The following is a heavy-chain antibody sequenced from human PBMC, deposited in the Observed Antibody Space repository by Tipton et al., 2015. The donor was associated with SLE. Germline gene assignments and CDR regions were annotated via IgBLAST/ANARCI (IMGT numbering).Heavy chain of an antibody. D-gene: IGHD3/OR15-3a*01. CDR3: ARAQRGPIRAFDI. V-gene: IGHV4-61*09. J-gene: IGHJ3*02. CDR1: GGSIISGSNY. Sequence: TLSLTCTVSGGSIISGSNYWNWIRQSAGKGLEWIGHIYFIGSTNYNPSLKSRATISLDTSKNQFSLQLSSVTAADTAVYYCARAQRGPIRAFDIWGQGTMVTVSS. CDR2: IYFIGST.